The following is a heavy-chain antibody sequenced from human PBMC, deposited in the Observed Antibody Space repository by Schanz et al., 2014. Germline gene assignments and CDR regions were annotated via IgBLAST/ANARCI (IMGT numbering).Heavy chain of an antibody. D-gene: IGHD4-17*01. V-gene: IGHV3-30*02. CDR3: VRDLGGDQTDY. J-gene: IGHJ4*02. CDR2: IQHDGSRT. Sequence: VQLVESGGGLVQPGGSLRLSCAASGLTFCNHAMSWVRQAPGKGLEWVAFIQHDGSRTYYTASLKGRVTISRDNSQNMVYVEINSLRVEDTAVYYCVRDLGGDQTDYWGQGTLXTVSS. CDR1: GLTFCNHA.